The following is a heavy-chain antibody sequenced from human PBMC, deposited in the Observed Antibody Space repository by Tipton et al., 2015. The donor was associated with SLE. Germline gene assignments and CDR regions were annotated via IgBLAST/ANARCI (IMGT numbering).Heavy chain of an antibody. CDR1: GGSITSSSYY. CDR3: AAYSTGRDGEDY. Sequence: TLSLTCTVSGGSITSSSYYWGWIRQPPGKGLEWIGGIYYSGSTYYNPSLQSRVTISVDTSKNQFSLKLSSVTAADTAVYYCAAYSTGRDGEDYWGQGTLVTVSS. D-gene: IGHD6-19*01. J-gene: IGHJ4*02. CDR2: IYYSGST. V-gene: IGHV4-39*01.